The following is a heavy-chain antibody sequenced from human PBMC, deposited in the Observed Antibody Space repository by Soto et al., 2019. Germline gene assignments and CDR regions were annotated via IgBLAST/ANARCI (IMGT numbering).Heavy chain of an antibody. CDR1: GGTFSSYA. V-gene: IGHV1-69*13. J-gene: IGHJ5*02. D-gene: IGHD6-19*01. CDR3: AESIAVAKTPPSA. Sequence: SVKVSCKASGGTFSSYAISWVRQAPGQGLEWMGGIIPIFGTANYAEKFQGRVTITADESTSTAYMELSSLRSEDTAVYYCAESIAVAKTPPSAWGQGTLVTVSS. CDR2: IIPIFGTA.